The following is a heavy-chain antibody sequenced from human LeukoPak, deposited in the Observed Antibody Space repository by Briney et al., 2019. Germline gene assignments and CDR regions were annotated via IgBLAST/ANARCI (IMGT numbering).Heavy chain of an antibody. Sequence: SQTLSLTCTVSGGSISSGGYYWSWIRQHPGKGLEWIGYIYYSGSTYYNPSLKSRVTISVDTSKNQFSLKLSSVTAADTAVYYWARGSEDDSSGNYFDYWGQEPLVTVSS. D-gene: IGHD3-22*01. V-gene: IGHV4-31*03. CDR3: ARGSEDDSSGNYFDY. CDR2: IYYSGST. CDR1: GGSISSGGYY. J-gene: IGHJ4*02.